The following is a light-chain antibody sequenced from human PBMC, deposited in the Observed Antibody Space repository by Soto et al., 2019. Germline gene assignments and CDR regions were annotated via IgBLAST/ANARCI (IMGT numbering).Light chain of an antibody. Sequence: KQRRQSPYSMAASVGDKDTITCRASQSISRWLAWYQHSPGKAPKRLIFDASTLESGVPSRFSGSGSGTEFTLTIAMRQPDDSATDFWQHYNGLPTWTFGLGTKVDIK. CDR2: DAS. J-gene: IGKJ1*01. V-gene: IGKV1-5*01. CDR3: QHYNGLPTWT. CDR1: QSISRW.